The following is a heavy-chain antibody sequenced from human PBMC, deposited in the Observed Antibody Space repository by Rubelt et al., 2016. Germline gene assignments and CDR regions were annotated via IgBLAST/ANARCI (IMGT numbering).Heavy chain of an antibody. D-gene: IGHD6-19*01. Sequence: QLQLQESGPGLVKPSETLSLTCTVSGGSISSGSYYWGWIRQPPGKGLEWIGSIYYSGSTYYNPSFKGWFTIAVERSKNRFSLKCRAVTAADTAVDYCARLPVAGTSPYWYFDLWGRGTLVTVSS. CDR2: IYYSGST. J-gene: IGHJ2*01. CDR3: ARLPVAGTSPYWYFDL. V-gene: IGHV4-39*01. CDR1: GGSISSGSYY.